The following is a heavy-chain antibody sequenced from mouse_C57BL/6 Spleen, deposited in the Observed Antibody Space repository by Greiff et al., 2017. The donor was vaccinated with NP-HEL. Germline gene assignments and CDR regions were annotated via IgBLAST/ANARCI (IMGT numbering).Heavy chain of an antibody. CDR1: GYTFTDYE. J-gene: IGHJ3*01. Sequence: QVHVKQSGAELVRPGASVTLSCKASGYTFTDYEMHWVKQTPVHGLEWIGAIDPETGGTAYNQKFKGKAILTADKSSSTAYMELRSLTSEDSAVYYCTGCDGYYIADWGQGTLVTVSA. CDR2: IDPETGGT. V-gene: IGHV1-15*01. CDR3: TGCDGYYIAD. D-gene: IGHD2-3*01.